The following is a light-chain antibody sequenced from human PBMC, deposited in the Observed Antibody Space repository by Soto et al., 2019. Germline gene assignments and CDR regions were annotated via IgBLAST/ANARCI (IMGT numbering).Light chain of an antibody. J-gene: IGLJ1*01. CDR2: DVS. CDR3: SSYTSSGTQV. Sequence: QCALTQPASVSGSPGQSITISCTGTSSDVGGYKYVSWYQQHPGKAPKLMIYDVSNRPSGVSNRFSGSKSGNTASLTISGLQAEDEADYYCSSYTSSGTQVFGTGTKVTVL. V-gene: IGLV2-14*01. CDR1: SSDVGGYKY.